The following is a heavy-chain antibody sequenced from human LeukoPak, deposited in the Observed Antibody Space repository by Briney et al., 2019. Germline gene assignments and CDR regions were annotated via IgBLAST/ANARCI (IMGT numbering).Heavy chain of an antibody. Sequence: PGGSLRLSYAASGFTFSSYAMSWVRQAPGKGLEWVSAISGSGGSTYYADSVKGRFTISRDNSKNTLYLQMNSLRAEDTAVYYCAKLEIWSGLTSHPADFDYWGQGTLVTVSS. D-gene: IGHD3-3*01. CDR2: ISGSGGST. CDR3: AKLEIWSGLTSHPADFDY. J-gene: IGHJ4*02. CDR1: GFTFSSYA. V-gene: IGHV3-23*01.